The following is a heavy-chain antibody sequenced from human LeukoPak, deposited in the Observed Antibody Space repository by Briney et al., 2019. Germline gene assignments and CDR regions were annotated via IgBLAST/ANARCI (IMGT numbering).Heavy chain of an antibody. CDR3: ARALHGGSYFLDY. D-gene: IGHD1-26*01. CDR2: ISHSGST. CDR1: GGSFSGYF. V-gene: IGHV4-34*01. Sequence: SETLSLTCAVYGGSFSGYFWSYIRQPPGKGLEWLGEISHSGSTNYSPSLKSRVTISVDTSKNQFSLKLSSVTAADTAVYYCARALHGGSYFLDYWGQGTLVTVSS. J-gene: IGHJ4*02.